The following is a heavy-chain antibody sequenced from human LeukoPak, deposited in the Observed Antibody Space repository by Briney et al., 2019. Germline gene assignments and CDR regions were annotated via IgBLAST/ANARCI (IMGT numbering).Heavy chain of an antibody. CDR1: GDSINSDNYY. CDR2: IHYSGHT. V-gene: IGHV4-39*02. J-gene: IGHJ3*02. CDR3: AREGLERLTPFDT. D-gene: IGHD1-1*01. Sequence: SSETLSLTCTVSGDSINSDNYYWAWIRQPPGKGLEWIGTIHYSGHTFYNPSLKSRLTMSVDTSKNQFSLKLRSVTAAHTAVYYCAREGLERLTPFDTWGQGTMVTVSS.